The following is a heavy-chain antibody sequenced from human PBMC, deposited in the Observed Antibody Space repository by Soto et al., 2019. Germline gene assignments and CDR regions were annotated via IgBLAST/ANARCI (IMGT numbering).Heavy chain of an antibody. CDR3: AKAPQYYYDSSGYPHYFDY. Sequence: PGGSLRLSCAASGFTFSSYAMIWVRQAPGKGLEWVSAISGSGGSTYYADSVKGRFTISRDNSKNTLYLQMNSLRAEDTAVYYCAKAPQYYYDSSGYPHYFDYWGQGTLVTVSS. J-gene: IGHJ4*02. V-gene: IGHV3-23*01. CDR2: ISGSGGST. CDR1: GFTFSSYA. D-gene: IGHD3-22*01.